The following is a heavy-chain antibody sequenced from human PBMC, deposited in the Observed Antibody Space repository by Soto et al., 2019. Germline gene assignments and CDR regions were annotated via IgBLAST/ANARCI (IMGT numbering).Heavy chain of an antibody. D-gene: IGHD3-10*01. J-gene: IGHJ5*02. Sequence: PGGSLRLSCAVSGFTFSSYAMHWVRQAPGKGLEWVASISFDGGNKYYADSVKGRFTISRDISKNTLYLQMNSLRVEDTAVYHRAREAAGDWFDPWGQGTLVTVSS. CDR2: ISFDGGNK. CDR1: GFTFSSYA. V-gene: IGHV3-30-3*01. CDR3: AREAAGDWFDP.